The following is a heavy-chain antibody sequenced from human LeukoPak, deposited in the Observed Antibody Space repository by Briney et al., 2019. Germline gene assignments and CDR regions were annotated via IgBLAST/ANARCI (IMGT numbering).Heavy chain of an antibody. J-gene: IGHJ4*02. CDR1: GFTFSSYA. Sequence: SGGSLRLSCAASGFTFSSYAMHWVRQAPGKGLEWVAVISYDGSNKYYADSVKGRFTISRDNSKNTLYLQMNSLRSEDTAVYYCARDPSMIRGENTPYFDYWGQGTLVTVSS. V-gene: IGHV3-30*04. CDR2: ISYDGSNK. D-gene: IGHD3-10*01. CDR3: ARDPSMIRGENTPYFDY.